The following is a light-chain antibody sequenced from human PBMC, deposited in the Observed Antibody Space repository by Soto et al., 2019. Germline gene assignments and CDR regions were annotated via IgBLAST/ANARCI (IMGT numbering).Light chain of an antibody. V-gene: IGLV1-44*01. CDR3: AAWDGSLNAVL. Sequence: QSVLTQPPSASGTPGQRVTISCSGSSSNIGSNTVNWYQQVPGTAPKLLIYSNTQRPSGVPDRFSGSKSGTSASLAISGLQSDDEADYYCAAWDGSLNAVLFGGGTKLTVL. CDR1: SSNIGSNT. J-gene: IGLJ2*01. CDR2: SNT.